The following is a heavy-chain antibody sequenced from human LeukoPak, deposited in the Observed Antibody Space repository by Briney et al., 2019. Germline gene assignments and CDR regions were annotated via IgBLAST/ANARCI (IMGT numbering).Heavy chain of an antibody. CDR3: ARARDYGDYVFDY. CDR2: INPSGGST. D-gene: IGHD4-17*01. V-gene: IGHV1-46*01. CDR1: GYTFSTYY. Sequence: RASVKASCKASGYTFSTYYIHWVRQAPGQGLEWMGIINPSGGSTSYAQKFQGRVTMTRDTSTSTVYMELTSLRSEDTAVFYCARARDYGDYVFDYWGQGTLVTVSS. J-gene: IGHJ4*02.